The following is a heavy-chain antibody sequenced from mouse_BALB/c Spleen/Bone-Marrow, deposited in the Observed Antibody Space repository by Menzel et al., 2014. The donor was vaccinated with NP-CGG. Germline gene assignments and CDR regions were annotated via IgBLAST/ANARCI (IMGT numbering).Heavy chain of an antibody. J-gene: IGHJ4*01. CDR1: GFTFSSFG. V-gene: IGHV5-17*02. Sequence: EAKLVESGGGLVLHGGSTKLSCAASGFTFSSFGMHWVRQAPEKGLEWVAYISSGSSTIYYADTVKGRFTISRGNPKNALFLQMTSLRSEDTAMYYCARYYRYDYSMDNGGQGTS. D-gene: IGHD2-14*01. CDR2: ISSGSSTI. CDR3: ARYYRYDYSMDN.